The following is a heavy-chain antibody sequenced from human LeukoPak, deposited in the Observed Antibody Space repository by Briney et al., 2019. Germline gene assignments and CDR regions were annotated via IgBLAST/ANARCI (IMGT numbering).Heavy chain of an antibody. J-gene: IGHJ6*03. Sequence: GGSLRLSCAASGFTFSSYSMNWVRQAPGKVLEWVSSISSSSSYIYYADSVKGRFTISRDNAKNSLYLQMNSLRAEDTAVYYCARDHDWDYMDVWGKGTTVTVSS. V-gene: IGHV3-21*01. CDR1: GFTFSSYS. D-gene: IGHD3-9*01. CDR3: ARDHDWDYMDV. CDR2: ISSSSSYI.